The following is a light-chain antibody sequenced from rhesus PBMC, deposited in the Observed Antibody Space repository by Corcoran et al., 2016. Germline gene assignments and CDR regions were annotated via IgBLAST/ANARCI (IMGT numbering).Light chain of an antibody. CDR3: QQPNRNPPT. J-gene: IGKJ1*01. V-gene: IGKV1-33*02. CDR1: QGISNW. Sequence: DIQMTQSPSSLSASVGDRVTITCQASQGISNWLAWYQQKPGKAPKLLIYAASSLQSGVPSRFSGSGSWTEFTLPISSLQPEDFATYYCQQPNRNPPTFGQGTKVEIK. CDR2: AAS.